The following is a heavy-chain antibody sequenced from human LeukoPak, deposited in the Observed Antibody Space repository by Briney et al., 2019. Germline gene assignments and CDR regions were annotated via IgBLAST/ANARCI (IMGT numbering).Heavy chain of an antibody. J-gene: IGHJ6*03. D-gene: IGHD3-10*01. CDR2: IYYSGST. CDR3: ARVSGLGSPYHYYMDV. V-gene: IGHV4-59*01. Sequence: PSETLSLTCTVSGGSISSYYWSWIRQPPGKGLEWIGYIYYSGSTNYNPSLTSRVTISVDTSKNQFSLKLGSVTAADTAMYYCARVSGLGSPYHYYMDVWGKGTTVTVSS. CDR1: GGSISSYY.